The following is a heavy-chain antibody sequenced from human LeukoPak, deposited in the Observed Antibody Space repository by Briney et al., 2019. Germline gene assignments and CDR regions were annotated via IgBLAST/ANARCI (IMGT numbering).Heavy chain of an antibody. CDR2: INSDGSEG. V-gene: IGHV3-7*03. D-gene: IGHD6-6*01. CDR3: ARSTYSSSSSV. J-gene: IGHJ3*01. CDR1: GFTFSGFW. Sequence: GGSLRLSCAVSGFTFSGFWMSWSRQAPGKGLEWVASINSDGSEGYYADVVKGRFTISRDNAKNSLYLQINSLRAEDTAVYYCARSTYSSSSSVWGQGTMVTVSS.